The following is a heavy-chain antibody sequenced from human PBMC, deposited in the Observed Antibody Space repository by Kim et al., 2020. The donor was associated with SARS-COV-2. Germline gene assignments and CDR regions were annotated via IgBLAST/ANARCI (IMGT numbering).Heavy chain of an antibody. J-gene: IGHJ5*02. Sequence: ASVKVSCKASGYTFTSYAMHWVRQAPGQRLEWMGWINAGNGNTKYSQKFQGRVTITRDTSASTAYMELSSLRSEDTAVYYCARDLGAVAGTLTDNWFDPWGQGTLVTVSS. CDR1: GYTFTSYA. CDR2: INAGNGNT. V-gene: IGHV1-3*01. CDR3: ARDLGAVAGTLTDNWFDP. D-gene: IGHD6-19*01.